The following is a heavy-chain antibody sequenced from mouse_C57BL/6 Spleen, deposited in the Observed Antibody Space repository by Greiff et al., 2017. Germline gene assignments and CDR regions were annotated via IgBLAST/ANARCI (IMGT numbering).Heavy chain of an antibody. J-gene: IGHJ2*01. D-gene: IGHD4-1*01. CDR1: GYTFTSYW. V-gene: IGHV1-69*01. CDR2: IDPSDSYT. CDR3: AREGNWD. Sequence: VQLQQPGAELVMPGASVKLSCKASGYTFTSYWMHWVKQRPGQGLEWIGEIDPSDSYTNYNQKFKGKSTLTVDKSSSTAYMQLSSLTSENSAVYYCAREGNWDWGQGTTLTVSS.